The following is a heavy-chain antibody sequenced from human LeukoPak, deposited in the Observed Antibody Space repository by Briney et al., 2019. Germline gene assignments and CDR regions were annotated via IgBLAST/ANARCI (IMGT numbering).Heavy chain of an antibody. V-gene: IGHV4-39*01. CDR2: MYYRGTT. D-gene: IGHD6-25*01. J-gene: IGHJ5*02. CDR1: GGSISSSSYY. CDR3: ARCIAAAGWFDP. Sequence: PSATLSLTCTVSGGSISSSSYYWGWIRQPPGKGLEWIGSMYYRGTTYYNPSLKSRVTISVDTSKNQLSLKVTSVTAADTALYYCARCIAAAGWFDPWGQGTLVTVSS.